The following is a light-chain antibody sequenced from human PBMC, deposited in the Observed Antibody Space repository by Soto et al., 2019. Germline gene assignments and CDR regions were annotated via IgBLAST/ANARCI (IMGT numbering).Light chain of an antibody. Sequence: QSVLTQPPSASGTPGQRVTISCSGSSSNIGSNTVNWYQQLPGTAPKLLIYNNNQRPSGVPDRFSGSKSGTSASLAISGLQSEDEADYYCAAWDDSLNGLVFGTGTMVTVL. J-gene: IGLJ1*01. CDR3: AAWDDSLNGLV. CDR2: NNN. CDR1: SSNIGSNT. V-gene: IGLV1-44*01.